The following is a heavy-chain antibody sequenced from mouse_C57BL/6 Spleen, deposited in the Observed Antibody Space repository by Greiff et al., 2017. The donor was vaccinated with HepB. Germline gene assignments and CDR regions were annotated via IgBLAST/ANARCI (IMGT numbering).Heavy chain of an antibody. V-gene: IGHV1-50*01. D-gene: IGHD2-2*01. CDR1: GYTFTSYW. CDR2: IDPSDSYT. J-gene: IGHJ2*01. CDR3: ALYGYDVSPGY. Sequence: QVQLQQPGAELVKPGASVKLSCKASGYTFTSYWMQWVKQRPGQGLEWIGEIDPSDSYTNYNQKFKGKATLTVDTSSSTAYMQLSSLPSEDSAVYYCALYGYDVSPGYRGQGTTLTVSS.